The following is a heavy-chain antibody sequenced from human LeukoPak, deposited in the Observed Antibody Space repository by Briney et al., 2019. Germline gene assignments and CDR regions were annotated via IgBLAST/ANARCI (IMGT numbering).Heavy chain of an antibody. V-gene: IGHV3-53*01. J-gene: IGHJ4*02. Sequence: GGSLRLPCAASGFIVSSNYMSWVRRAPGKGLEWVSVIYSGGTTYYADSVKGRFTISRDNSKNTLYLQMNSLRAEDTAVYYCARYHSGWYYSDYWGQGTLVTVSS. CDR3: ARYHSGWYYSDY. CDR1: GFIVSSNY. D-gene: IGHD6-19*01. CDR2: IYSGGTT.